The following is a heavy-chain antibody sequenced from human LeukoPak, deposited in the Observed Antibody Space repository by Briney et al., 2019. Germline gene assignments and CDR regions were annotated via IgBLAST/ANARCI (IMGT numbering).Heavy chain of an antibody. Sequence: GGSLRLSCAASGFTFSNAWMSWVRQAPGKGLEWVSAISGSGGSTYYADSVKGRFTISRDNSKNTLYLQMNSLRAEDTAVYYCAKDKLTYFDYWGQGTLVTVSS. D-gene: IGHD3-9*01. J-gene: IGHJ4*02. CDR1: GFTFSNAW. CDR2: ISGSGGST. V-gene: IGHV3-23*01. CDR3: AKDKLTYFDY.